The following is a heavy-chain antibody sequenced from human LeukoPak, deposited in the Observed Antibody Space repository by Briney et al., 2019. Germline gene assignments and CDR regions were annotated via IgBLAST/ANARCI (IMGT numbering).Heavy chain of an antibody. CDR2: IYHSGST. D-gene: IGHD4-17*01. CDR3: ARGQMPNPMTTVTRGPGFDY. V-gene: IGHV4-30-2*01. CDR1: GGSISSGGYS. J-gene: IGHJ4*02. Sequence: PSQTLSLTCAVSGGSISSGGYSWSWIRPPPGKGLEWIGYIYHSGSTYYNPSLKSRVTISVDRSKNQFSLKLSSVTAADTAVYYCARGQMPNPMTTVTRGPGFDYWGQGTLVTVSS.